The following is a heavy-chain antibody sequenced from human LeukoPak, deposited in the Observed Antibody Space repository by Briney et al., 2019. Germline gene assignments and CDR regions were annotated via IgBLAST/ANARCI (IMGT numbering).Heavy chain of an antibody. CDR2: VYYNGNT. Sequence: SQTLSLTCTVSGGSISSGGYYWSWIRQHPGKGLEWIGYVYYNGNTYSNPSLKSRVTISVDRSKNQFSLKLSSVTAADTAVYYCARGGHPAVAGITFDYWGQGTLVTVSS. J-gene: IGHJ4*02. CDR1: GGSISSGGYY. D-gene: IGHD6-19*01. V-gene: IGHV4-31*03. CDR3: ARGGHPAVAGITFDY.